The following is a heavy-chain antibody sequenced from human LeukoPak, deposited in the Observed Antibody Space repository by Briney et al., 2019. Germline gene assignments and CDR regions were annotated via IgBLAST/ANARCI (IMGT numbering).Heavy chain of an antibody. CDR2: IRSTATYI. CDR1: GFTFSSYD. Sequence: GGSLRLSCAASGFTFSSYDMNWVRQAPGKGLEWVSSIRSTATYIHYAESVKGRFTISRDNAKNSLYLQMNSLRVEDTAVYYCARGTWDWAIDYWGQGTLVTVSS. CDR3: ARGTWDWAIDY. V-gene: IGHV3-21*01. D-gene: IGHD3/OR15-3a*01. J-gene: IGHJ4*02.